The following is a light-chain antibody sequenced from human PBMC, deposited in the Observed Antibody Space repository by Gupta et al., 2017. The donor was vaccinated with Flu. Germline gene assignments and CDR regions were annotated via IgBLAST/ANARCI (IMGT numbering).Light chain of an antibody. J-gene: IGLJ3*02. Sequence: QLVLTQSPSASASLGASVKLTCTLSSGHSSYAIAWHQQQPEKGPRYLMKLNSDGSHSKGDGIPDRFSGSSSGAERYLTISSLQSEDEADYYCQTWGTGSGVFGGGTKLT. CDR1: SGHSSYA. CDR2: LNSDGSH. V-gene: IGLV4-69*01. CDR3: QTWGTGSGV.